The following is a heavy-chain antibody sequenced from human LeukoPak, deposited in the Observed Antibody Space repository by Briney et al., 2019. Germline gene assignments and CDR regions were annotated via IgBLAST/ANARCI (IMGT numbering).Heavy chain of an antibody. CDR1: SGFIGNYY. Sequence: SETLSLTCSVSSGFIGNYYWSWIRQPAGKGLEWIGRISTSGNTNYSPSLKSRVTMSVGTSKNQFFLNLRSVTAADTAVYYCARDSRYYDFWSGYLDYWGQGALVTVSS. CDR2: ISTSGNT. J-gene: IGHJ4*02. V-gene: IGHV4-4*07. CDR3: ARDSRYYDFWSGYLDY. D-gene: IGHD3-3*01.